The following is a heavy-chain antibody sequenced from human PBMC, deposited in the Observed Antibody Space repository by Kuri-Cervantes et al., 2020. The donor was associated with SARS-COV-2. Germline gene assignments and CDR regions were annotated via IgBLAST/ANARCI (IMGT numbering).Heavy chain of an antibody. CDR1: GFTFSSYW. D-gene: IGHD1-26*01. J-gene: IGHJ3*02. CDR2: IKQDGSEK. Sequence: GESLKISCAASGFTFSSYWMSWVRQAPGKGLEWVANIKQDGSEKYYVDSVKGRFTISRDNAKNSLYLQMNSLRAEDTAVYYCANLAVGATTGAFEIWGQGTMVTVSS. V-gene: IGHV3-7*02. CDR3: ANLAVGATTGAFEI.